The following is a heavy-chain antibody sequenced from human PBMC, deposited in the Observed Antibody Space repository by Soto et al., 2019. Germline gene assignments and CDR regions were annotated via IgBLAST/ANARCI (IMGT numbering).Heavy chain of an antibody. V-gene: IGHV3-33*01. CDR3: ARDMYGAQTLFDY. CDR1: GFTFSNYA. Sequence: QVHLVESGGGVVQPGRSLILSCVASGFTFSNYAMHWVRQAPGKGLEWVAVIWEDGRNDFYADSVKGRFTISRDNSDNTLQLQMNSLRPEDTSLYYCARDMYGAQTLFDYWGQGTLVTVSS. D-gene: IGHD2-8*01. J-gene: IGHJ4*02. CDR2: IWEDGRND.